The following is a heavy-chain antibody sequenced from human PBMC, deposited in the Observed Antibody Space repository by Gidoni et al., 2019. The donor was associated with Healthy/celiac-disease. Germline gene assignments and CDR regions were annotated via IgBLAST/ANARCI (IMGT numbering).Heavy chain of an antibody. J-gene: IGHJ3*02. Sequence: QVQLQESGPGLVKPSETLSLTCTVSGGSVSSGSYYWSWIRQPPGKGLEWIGYIYYSGSTNYNPSLKSRVTISVDTSKNQFSLKLSSVTAADTAVYYCARELRFLEWLSSDAFFDIWGQGTMVTVSS. V-gene: IGHV4-61*01. CDR3: ARELRFLEWLSSDAFFDI. CDR1: GGSVSSGSYY. CDR2: IYYSGST. D-gene: IGHD3-3*01.